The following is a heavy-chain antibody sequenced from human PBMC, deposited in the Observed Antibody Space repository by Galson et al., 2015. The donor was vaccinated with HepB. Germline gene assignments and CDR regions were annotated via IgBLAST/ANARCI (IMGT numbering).Heavy chain of an antibody. Sequence: SLRLSCAASGFTFSNYAMAWVRQAPGKGLEWVSAISDIGATYYADSVKGRFTISRDNSKNTVFLQMSTLRAEDTAVYYCVKDTGYALDYWGQGTLVTVSS. CDR3: VKDTGYALDY. D-gene: IGHD3-16*01. CDR1: GFTFSNYA. V-gene: IGHV3-23*01. CDR2: ISDIGAT. J-gene: IGHJ4*02.